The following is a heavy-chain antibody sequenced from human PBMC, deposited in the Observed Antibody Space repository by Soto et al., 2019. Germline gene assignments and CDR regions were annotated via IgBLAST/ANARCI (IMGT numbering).Heavy chain of an antibody. Sequence: QVQLVQTGAEVKKPGSSVKVSCKASGGTFSSYAISWVRQAPGQGLEWMGGIIPIFGTANYAQKFQGRVTITADESTSTAYMELSSLRSEDTALYYCARAEDPRGYFDYWGQGTLVTVSS. V-gene: IGHV1-69*01. CDR2: IIPIFGTA. CDR1: GGTFSSYA. J-gene: IGHJ4*02. D-gene: IGHD3-10*01. CDR3: ARAEDPRGYFDY.